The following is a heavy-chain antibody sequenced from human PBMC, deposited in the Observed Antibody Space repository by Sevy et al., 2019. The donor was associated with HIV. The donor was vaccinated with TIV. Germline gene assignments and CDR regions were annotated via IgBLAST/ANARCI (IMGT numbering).Heavy chain of an antibody. CDR2: ISHDGKNE. V-gene: IGHV3-30*18. CDR3: ANAYSGSYSHSYLYALDV. D-gene: IGHD1-26*01. J-gene: IGHJ6*02. CDR1: GFSFSYYG. Sequence: GGSLRLSCIGSGFSFSYYGIHWVRQSPGKGLDWVALISHDGKNENYADSVKVRLTISRDNSKNTVYLEMNSLRNEDTASYFYANAYSGSYSHSYLYALDVWGQGTTVTVSS.